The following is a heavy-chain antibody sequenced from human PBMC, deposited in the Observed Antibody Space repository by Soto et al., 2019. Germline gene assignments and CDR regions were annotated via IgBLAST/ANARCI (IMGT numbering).Heavy chain of an antibody. J-gene: IGHJ5*02. CDR2: IWYDGSNK. CDR1: GFTFSSYG. V-gene: IGHV3-33*01. Sequence: QVQLVESGGGVVQPGRSLRLSCAASGFTFSSYGMHWVRQAPGKGLEWVAVIWYDGSNKYYADSVKGRFTISRDNSKNTLYLQMNSLRAEDTAVYYCARERSTMISKWFDPWGQGTLVTVSS. CDR3: ARERSTMISKWFDP. D-gene: IGHD3-22*01.